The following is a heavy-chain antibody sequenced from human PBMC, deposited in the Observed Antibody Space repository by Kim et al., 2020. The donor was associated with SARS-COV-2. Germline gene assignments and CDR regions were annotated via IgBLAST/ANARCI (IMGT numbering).Heavy chain of an antibody. CDR3: AKIKDIVVVPAGFFDY. CDR2: ISGSGGST. Sequence: GGSLRLSCAASGFTFSSYAMSWVRQAPGKGLEWVSAISGSGGSTYYADSVKGRFTISRDNSKNTLYLQMNSLRAEDTAVYYCAKIKDIVVVPAGFFDYWGQGTLVTVSS. J-gene: IGHJ4*02. D-gene: IGHD2-2*01. V-gene: IGHV3-23*01. CDR1: GFTFSSYA.